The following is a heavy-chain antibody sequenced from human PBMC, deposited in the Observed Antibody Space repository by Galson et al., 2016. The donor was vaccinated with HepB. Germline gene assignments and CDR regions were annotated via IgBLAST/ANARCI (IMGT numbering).Heavy chain of an antibody. V-gene: IGHV4-34*01. CDR1: SGSLIGYY. CDR2: INHSGDT. Sequence: ETLSLTCVVDSGSLIGYYYTWIRQSPGKGLEWIGQINHSGDTKYNPSLKSRVTISIQMSKNQFSLNLTSVTAADTAVYYCVWSHCSTTTCRHDYWGQGTLVTVSS. CDR3: VWSHCSTTTCRHDY. D-gene: IGHD2-2*01. J-gene: IGHJ4*02.